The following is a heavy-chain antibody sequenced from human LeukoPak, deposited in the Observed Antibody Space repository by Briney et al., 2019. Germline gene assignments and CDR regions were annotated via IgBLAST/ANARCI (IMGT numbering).Heavy chain of an antibody. Sequence: SQTLSLTCALSGDSFSSNSAAWNWIRQSPSRGLEWLGRTYYRSKWYNDYAVSVKSRITINPDTSKNQFSLQLNSVTPEDTAVYYCASGGIAAAGSYYYYYMDVWGKGTTVTISS. V-gene: IGHV6-1*01. D-gene: IGHD6-13*01. J-gene: IGHJ6*03. CDR2: TYYRSKWYN. CDR3: ASGGIAAAGSYYYYYMDV. CDR1: GDSFSSNSAA.